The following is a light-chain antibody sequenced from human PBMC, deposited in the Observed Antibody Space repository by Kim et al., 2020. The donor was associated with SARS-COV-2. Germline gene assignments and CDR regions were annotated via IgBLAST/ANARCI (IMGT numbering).Light chain of an antibody. CDR2: ETS. CDR1: QGSSSH. CDR3: QQYSYWPRT. V-gene: IGKV3-15*01. J-gene: IGKJ1*01. Sequence: VSAERGATLSSRGQQGSSSHLAWYQQKPGQAPRLLIYETSTGATGIPARFSGSGSGTEFTLTISSLESEDFAVYSCQQYSYWPRTFGQGTKVEIK.